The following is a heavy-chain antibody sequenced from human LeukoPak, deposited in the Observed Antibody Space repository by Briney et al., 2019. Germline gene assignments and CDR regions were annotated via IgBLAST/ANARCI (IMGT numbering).Heavy chain of an antibody. CDR3: ARAPYYYDSSGYYYVPVYFDY. Sequence: PSETLSLTCTVSGGSISGFYWSWIRQPPGKGLEWIGYIYYSGTTTYNPSLKSRVTISIDMSNNHFSLNLRSVTAADTAVYYCARAPYYYDSSGYYYVPVYFDYWGQGTLVTVSS. CDR1: GGSISGFY. V-gene: IGHV4-59*01. J-gene: IGHJ4*02. D-gene: IGHD3-22*01. CDR2: IYYSGTT.